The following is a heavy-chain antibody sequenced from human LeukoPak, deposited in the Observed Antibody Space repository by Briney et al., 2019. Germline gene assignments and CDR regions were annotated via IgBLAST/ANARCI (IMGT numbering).Heavy chain of an antibody. D-gene: IGHD4/OR15-4a*01. Sequence: PGGSLRLSCAASGFTFSSYWMHWVRQAPGMGLVWVSRINSDGSSTSYADSVKGRFTISRDNAKNTLYLQMNSLRAEDTAVYYCARAHDYGGFLPGGWGQGTLVTVSS. V-gene: IGHV3-74*01. J-gene: IGHJ4*02. CDR1: GFTFSSYW. CDR2: INSDGSST. CDR3: ARAHDYGGFLPGG.